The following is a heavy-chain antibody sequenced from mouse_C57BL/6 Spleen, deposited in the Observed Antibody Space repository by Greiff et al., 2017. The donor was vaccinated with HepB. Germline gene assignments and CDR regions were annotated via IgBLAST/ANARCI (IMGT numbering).Heavy chain of an antibody. D-gene: IGHD1-1*01. CDR3: TTSITTVVATPFAY. V-gene: IGHV14-1*01. CDR1: GFNIKDYY. Sequence: VQLKESGAELVRPGASVKLSCTASGFNIKDYYMHWVKQRPEQGLEWIGRIDPEDGDTEYAPKFQGKATMTADTSSNTAYLQLSSLTSEDTAVYYCTTSITTVVATPFAYWGQGTLVTVSA. J-gene: IGHJ3*01. CDR2: IDPEDGDT.